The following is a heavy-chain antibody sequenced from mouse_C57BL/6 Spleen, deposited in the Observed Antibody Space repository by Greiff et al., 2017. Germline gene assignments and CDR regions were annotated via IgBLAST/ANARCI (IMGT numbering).Heavy chain of an antibody. Sequence: QVQLQQPGAELVKPGASVKMSCKASGYTFTSYWITWVKQRPGQGLEWIGDIYPGSGSTNYNEKFKSKATLTVDTSSSTAYMQLSSLTSEDSAVYYCARWEDDYDRFDYWGQGTTLTVSS. CDR3: ARWEDDYDRFDY. CDR1: GYTFTSYW. V-gene: IGHV1-55*01. D-gene: IGHD2-4*01. CDR2: IYPGSGST. J-gene: IGHJ2*01.